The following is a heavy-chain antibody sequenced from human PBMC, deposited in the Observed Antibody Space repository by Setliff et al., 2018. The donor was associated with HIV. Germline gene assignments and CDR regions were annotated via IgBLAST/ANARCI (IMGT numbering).Heavy chain of an antibody. D-gene: IGHD1-7*01. Sequence: LSLTCTVSGGSISRSTYYWGWIRQPPGKGLEWIGNIYFRGDTYYNPSLKTRVTISVDTSKNQFSLKLSSVTAADTAVYYCARGDGTKYYYYYYMDVWGKGTTVTVSS. J-gene: IGHJ6*03. CDR2: IYFRGDT. CDR1: GGSISRSTYY. CDR3: ARGDGTKYYYYYYMDV. V-gene: IGHV4-39*07.